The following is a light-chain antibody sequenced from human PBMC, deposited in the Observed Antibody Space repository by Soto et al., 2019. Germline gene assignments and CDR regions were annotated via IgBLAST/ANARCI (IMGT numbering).Light chain of an antibody. CDR3: QQYNGYRWT. CDR2: GAS. J-gene: IGKJ1*01. Sequence: EIVLTQSPGTLSLSPGERATLSCRASQSVSNNYLAWYQQKPGQAPRLLIYGASNRATGIPDRFSGSGSGTDFTLTISSLQPDDFATYYCQQYNGYRWTFGQGTKVDIK. V-gene: IGKV3-20*01. CDR1: QSVSNNY.